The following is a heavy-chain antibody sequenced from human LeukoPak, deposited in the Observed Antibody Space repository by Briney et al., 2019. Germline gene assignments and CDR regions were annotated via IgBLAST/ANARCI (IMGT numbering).Heavy chain of an antibody. CDR2: IYSGGST. D-gene: IGHD1-26*01. Sequence: GGPLRLSCAVSGFTVSNNYMTWVRQAPGKGLEWVSFIYSGGSTYYADSVKGRFTISRDGSKSTIYLQMNSLRAEDTAVYYCARSVGANWLDPWGQGTLVTVSS. V-gene: IGHV3-66*01. CDR3: ARSVGANWLDP. CDR1: GFTVSNNY. J-gene: IGHJ5*02.